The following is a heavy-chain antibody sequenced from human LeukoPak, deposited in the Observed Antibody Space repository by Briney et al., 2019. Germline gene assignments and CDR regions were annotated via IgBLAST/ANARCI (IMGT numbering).Heavy chain of an antibody. CDR1: GGSISSYY. Sequence: TTSETLSLTCTVSGGSISSYYWSWIRQPPGKGLEWIGYIYYSGSTNYNPSLKSRVTISVDTSKNQFSLKLSSVTAADTAVYYCARGDTMPLSHVGYWGQVTLVTVSS. CDR2: IYYSGST. J-gene: IGHJ4*02. CDR3: ARGDTMPLSHVGY. V-gene: IGHV4-59*01. D-gene: IGHD2-2*01.